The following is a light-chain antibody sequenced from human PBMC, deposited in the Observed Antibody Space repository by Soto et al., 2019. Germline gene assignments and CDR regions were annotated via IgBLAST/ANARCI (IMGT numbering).Light chain of an antibody. CDR3: QHYNSYSEA. Sequence: ELVLTQSPATLSVSPWERATLSCRASQGVGSTLAWYQQEPGRAPRLLIYDASTRATGIPARFSGSGSGTDFTLTISRLEPEDFATYYCQHYNSYSEAFGQGTKVDIK. CDR2: DAS. J-gene: IGKJ1*01. CDR1: QGVGST. V-gene: IGKV3-15*01.